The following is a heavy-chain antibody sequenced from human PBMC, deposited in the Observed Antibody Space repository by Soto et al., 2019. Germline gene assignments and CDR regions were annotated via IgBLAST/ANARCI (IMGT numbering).Heavy chain of an antibody. J-gene: IGHJ5*02. Sequence: QVQLQESGPGLVEPSQTLSLTCTVSGGSISGEGYYWSWIRQYSGRGLEWIGYIHYSGSTYYNPFLKSRVTISVDPSKTQFFLKLNSMTAADTAVYYCARAWTAEAGWANWFDRWGQGTLVIVSS. CDR2: IHYSGST. D-gene: IGHD6-13*01. CDR1: GGSISGEGYY. CDR3: ARAWTAEAGWANWFDR. V-gene: IGHV4-31*03.